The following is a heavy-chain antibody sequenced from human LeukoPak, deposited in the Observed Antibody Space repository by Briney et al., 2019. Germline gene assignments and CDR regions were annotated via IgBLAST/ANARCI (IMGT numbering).Heavy chain of an antibody. CDR2: INHSGST. J-gene: IGHJ5*02. CDR1: GGSFSGYY. V-gene: IGHV4-34*01. Sequence: SETLSLTCAVYGGSFSGYYWSWIRQPPGKGLEWIGEINHSGSTNYNPSLKSRVTISVDTSKNQFSLKLSSVTAADTAVYYCARDGRYYYGSRATRNFWFDPWGQGTLVTVSS. CDR3: ARDGRYYYGSRATRNFWFDP. D-gene: IGHD3-10*01.